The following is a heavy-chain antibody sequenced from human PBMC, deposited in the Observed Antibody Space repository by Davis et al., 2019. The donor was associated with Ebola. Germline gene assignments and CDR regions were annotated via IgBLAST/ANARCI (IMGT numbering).Heavy chain of an antibody. V-gene: IGHV3-7*03. CDR3: ARLVSGY. CDR1: GFTVSRNH. J-gene: IGHJ4*02. Sequence: GESLKISCAASGFTVSRNHMSWVRQAPGKGLEWVATIKKDGVQKFYVDSVKGRFIISRDNARNSLYLQMNSLKNEDTAVYYCARLVSGYWGQGTLVSVSS. D-gene: IGHD6-25*01. CDR2: IKKDGVQK.